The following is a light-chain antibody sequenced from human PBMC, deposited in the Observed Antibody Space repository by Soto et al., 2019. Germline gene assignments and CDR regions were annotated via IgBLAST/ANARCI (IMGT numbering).Light chain of an antibody. CDR1: SSNVGSYNF. Sequence: QSALTQPASVSGSRGRSITISCTGTSSNVGSYNFVSWYRQYPGKAPELIIYEVSQRPSTFFNRFSGSKSGNTASLTISGLQSDDEADYYCSSYTTSYFYVFGPGTKVTVL. CDR2: EVS. V-gene: IGLV2-14*02. J-gene: IGLJ1*01. CDR3: SSYTTSYFYV.